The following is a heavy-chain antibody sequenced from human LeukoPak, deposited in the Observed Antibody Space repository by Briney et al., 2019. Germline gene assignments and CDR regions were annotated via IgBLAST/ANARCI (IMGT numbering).Heavy chain of an antibody. Sequence: PGGSLRLSCGASGFXFSNYEMNWVRQAPGKGLEWVSYISISGSTIYYADSVKGRFTISRDNAKNSLYLQMNSLRAEDTAVYYCAREGVVVSAAVDYWGQGTLVTVSS. D-gene: IGHD2-2*01. V-gene: IGHV3-48*03. J-gene: IGHJ4*02. CDR2: ISISGSTI. CDR1: GFXFSNYE. CDR3: AREGVVVSAAVDY.